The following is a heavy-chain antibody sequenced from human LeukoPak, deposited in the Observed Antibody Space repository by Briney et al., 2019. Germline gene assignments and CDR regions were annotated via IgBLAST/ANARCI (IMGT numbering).Heavy chain of an antibody. CDR2: MNPNNGNT. Sequence: GASVKVSCKASGYTLTSYDINWRRQAPGQGLEWMASMNPNNGNTAYARKFQGRVTMTRDTSIGTAYLELSALRSEDTAVYYCARLHWESGGIYFYYYMDVWGKGTTVTVSS. CDR3: ARLHWESGGIYFYYYMDV. J-gene: IGHJ6*03. CDR1: GYTLTSYD. D-gene: IGHD3-16*01. V-gene: IGHV1-8*01.